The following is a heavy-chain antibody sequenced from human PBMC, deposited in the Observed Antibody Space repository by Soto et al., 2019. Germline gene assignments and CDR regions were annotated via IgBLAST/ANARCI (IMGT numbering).Heavy chain of an antibody. J-gene: IGHJ3*02. CDR1: GGSFSGYY. CDR2: INHSGST. V-gene: IGHV4-34*01. D-gene: IGHD4-17*01. CDR3: ATLTVTTAWGAFDI. Sequence: QVQLQQWGAGLLKPSETLSLTCAVYGGSFSGYYWSWIRQPPGKGLEWIGEINHSGSTNYNPPLRSRVTISVDTSKNQFSLKLSYVTAADTAVYYCATLTVTTAWGAFDIWGQGTMVTVSS.